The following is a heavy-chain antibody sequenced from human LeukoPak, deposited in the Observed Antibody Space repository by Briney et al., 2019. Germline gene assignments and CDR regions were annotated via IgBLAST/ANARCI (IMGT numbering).Heavy chain of an antibody. D-gene: IGHD4-23*01. Sequence: LSLTCAVSGGSISSGGYSWSWIRQPPGKGLEWVSGISWNSGSIGYADSVKGRFTISRDNAKNSLYLQMNSLRAEDTALYYCAKDKATVVTEYFDYWGQGTLVTVSS. J-gene: IGHJ4*02. CDR2: ISWNSGSI. CDR1: GGSISSGGYS. V-gene: IGHV3-9*01. CDR3: AKDKATVVTEYFDY.